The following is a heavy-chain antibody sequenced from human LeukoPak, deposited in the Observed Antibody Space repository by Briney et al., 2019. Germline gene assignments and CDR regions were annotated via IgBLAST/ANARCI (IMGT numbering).Heavy chain of an antibody. J-gene: IGHJ5*02. V-gene: IGHV4-59*01. D-gene: IGHD4/OR15-4a*01. CDR2: IYYSGDT. CDR1: RGSISGYS. CDR3: VRGPYGASISKWFDP. Sequence: SETLSLTCTVPRGSISGYSWSWIRQSPGGGLEWIGYIYYSGDTAYNPSLRSRVTMSVDTSKNQLSLQLSSMTTADTAVYYCVRGPYGASISKWFDPWGQGTQVIVSP.